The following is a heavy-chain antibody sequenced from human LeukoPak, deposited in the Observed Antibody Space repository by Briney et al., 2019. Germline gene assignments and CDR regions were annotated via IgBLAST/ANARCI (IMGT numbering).Heavy chain of an antibody. J-gene: IGHJ4*02. Sequence: GSLRLSCAASGFTVSSNYMSWVRQAPGKGLEWIGYIYYSGSTNYNPSLKSRVTISVDTSKNQFSLKLSSVTAADTAVYYCARWSGWLNYWGQGTLVTVSS. CDR3: ARWSGWLNY. V-gene: IGHV4-59*02. D-gene: IGHD6-19*01. CDR2: IYYSGST. CDR1: GFTVSSNY.